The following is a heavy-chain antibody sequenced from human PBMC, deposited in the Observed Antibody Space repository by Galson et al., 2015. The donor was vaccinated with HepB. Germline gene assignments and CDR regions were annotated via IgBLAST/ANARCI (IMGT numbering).Heavy chain of an antibody. CDR3: ARQAFYTSGSDYNNWFDP. D-gene: IGHD3-10*01. CDR2: ISGSGGYI. CDR1: GFTFSNYA. Sequence: SLRLSCAASGFTFSNYAMSWVRQAPGKGLEWVSGISGSGGYIYYADSVRGRSTISRDNSKNTLYLQMNSLRAGDTAVYDCARQAFYTSGSDYNNWFDPWGQGTLVTVSS. J-gene: IGHJ5*02. V-gene: IGHV3-23*01.